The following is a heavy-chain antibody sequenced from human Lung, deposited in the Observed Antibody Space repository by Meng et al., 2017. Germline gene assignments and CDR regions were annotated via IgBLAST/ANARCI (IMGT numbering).Heavy chain of an antibody. CDR2: IHHSGST. CDR3: ARGYYSDSH. CDR1: GASIDTYNW. D-gene: IGHD3-22*01. V-gene: IGHV4-4*02. J-gene: IGHJ4*02. Sequence: QVQLQESCPGLVKPSGTLSLTCAVSGASIDTYNWWTWVRQSPGKGLEWIGEIHHSGSTNYNPSLKSRVILSVDKSKNQFSLKVNSVTAADTAVYYCARGYYSDSHWGQGTLVTVSS.